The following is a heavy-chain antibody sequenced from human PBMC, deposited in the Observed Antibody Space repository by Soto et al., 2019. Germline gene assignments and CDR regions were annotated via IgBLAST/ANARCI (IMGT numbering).Heavy chain of an antibody. CDR1: GYNFNQYY. D-gene: IGHD4-17*01. CDR3: ARGPDDSDVPRWDY. V-gene: IGHV1-46*02. CDR2: INIRGDTT. J-gene: IGHJ4*02. Sequence: QVQLVQSGAEVRKPGASVRLSCETSGYNFNQYYIHWVRQAPGQGLEWMGIINIRGDTTEYAHKLRGRVTVTGDTSTSTAYMQLSSLRSEDTAVYFCARGPDDSDVPRWDYWGQGTLVTVSS.